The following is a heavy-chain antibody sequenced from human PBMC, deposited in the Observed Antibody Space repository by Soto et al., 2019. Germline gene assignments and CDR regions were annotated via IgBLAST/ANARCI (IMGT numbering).Heavy chain of an antibody. V-gene: IGHV1-46*01. J-gene: IGHJ4*02. CDR1: GYTFTSYY. Sequence: ASVKVSCKASGYTFTSYYMHWVRQAPGQGLEWMGIINPSGGSTSYAQKFQGRVTMTRDTSTSTAYMELSSLRSEDTAVYYCAAGGYGSGSYYVPYYFDYWGQGTLVTVAS. D-gene: IGHD3-10*01. CDR3: AAGGYGSGSYYVPYYFDY. CDR2: INPSGGST.